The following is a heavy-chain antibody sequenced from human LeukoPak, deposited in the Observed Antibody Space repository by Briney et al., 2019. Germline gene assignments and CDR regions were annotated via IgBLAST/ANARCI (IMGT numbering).Heavy chain of an antibody. V-gene: IGHV1-8*01. CDR3: AGGTSAYYYYGMDV. Sequence: ASVKVSCKASGYTFTSYDINWVRQATGQGLEWMGWMNPNSGNTGYAQKFQGRVTMTRNTSISTAYMELSSLRSEDTAVYYCAGGTSAYYYYGMDVWGQGTTVTVSS. CDR1: GYTFTSYD. CDR2: MNPNSGNT. J-gene: IGHJ6*02. D-gene: IGHD3-16*01.